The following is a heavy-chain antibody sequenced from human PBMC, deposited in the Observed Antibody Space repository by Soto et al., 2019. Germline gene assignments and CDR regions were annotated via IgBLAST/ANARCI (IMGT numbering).Heavy chain of an antibody. CDR1: GDSISGNY. CDR2: IHYIGNT. J-gene: IGHJ4*02. V-gene: IGHV4-59*01. D-gene: IGHD5-12*01. Sequence: QVQLQESGPGLVKPSETLSLTCTVSGDSISGNYWSWIRQPPGKGLEWIGYIHYIGNTNYNPSLKSPVTISLDTSKNQISLKLSSVTAADTAVYYCARGYSYVALWGQGTLVTVSS. CDR3: ARGYSYVAL.